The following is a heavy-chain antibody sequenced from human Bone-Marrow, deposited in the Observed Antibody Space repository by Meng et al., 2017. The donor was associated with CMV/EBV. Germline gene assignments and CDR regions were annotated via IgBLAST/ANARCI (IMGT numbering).Heavy chain of an antibody. J-gene: IGHJ2*01. CDR1: GGSISSSNW. Sequence: SEPLSLTCAVSGGSISSSNWWSWVRQPPGKGLEWIGEIYHSGSTNYNPSLKSRVTISVDKSKNQFSLKLSSVTAADTAVYYCARAGSGYYPRYWYFDLWGRGTLVTVSS. CDR2: IYHSGST. D-gene: IGHD3-3*01. V-gene: IGHV4-4*02. CDR3: ARAGSGYYPRYWYFDL.